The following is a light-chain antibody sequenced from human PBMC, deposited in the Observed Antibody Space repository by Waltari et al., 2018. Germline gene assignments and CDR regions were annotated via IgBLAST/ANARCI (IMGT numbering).Light chain of an antibody. CDR3: SSYTSSSTVV. Sequence: QSALTQPASVSGSPGQSITISCTGTRSDVAGYNYVSWYQQHPGKAPKLSIYEVSNRPSGVSNRFSGSKSGNTASLTISGLQAEDEADYYCSSYTSSSTVVFGGGTKLTVL. J-gene: IGLJ2*01. V-gene: IGLV2-14*01. CDR1: RSDVAGYNY. CDR2: EVS.